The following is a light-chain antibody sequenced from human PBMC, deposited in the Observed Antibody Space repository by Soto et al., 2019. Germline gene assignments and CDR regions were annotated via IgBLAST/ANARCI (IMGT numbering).Light chain of an antibody. CDR3: QQRYTTRFT. Sequence: DIQMTQSPPSLSASVGDRVTITCRTSQSIDNYLNWYQQKPGKAPKLLIYAASTLQSGVPSRFSASGSETDFTITISSLQPEDFATYYCQQRYTTRFTFSPGTKVYLK. CDR1: QSIDNY. CDR2: AAS. J-gene: IGKJ3*01. V-gene: IGKV1-39*01.